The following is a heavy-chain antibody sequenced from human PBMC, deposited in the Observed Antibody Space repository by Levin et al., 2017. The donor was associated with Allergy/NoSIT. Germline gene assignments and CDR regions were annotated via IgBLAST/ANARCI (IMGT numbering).Heavy chain of an antibody. D-gene: IGHD3-3*01. Sequence: GGSLRLSCAASGFKFDDYPMHWVRQVPGKSLEWVSIISWDGGTTYYAGSVKGRFTISRDNTKNSLYLQMNSLRTEDTALYYCARGVLRFLEWSEGADFWGQGTLVTVSS. CDR2: ISWDGGTT. CDR3: ARGVLRFLEWSEGADF. V-gene: IGHV3-43*01. CDR1: GFKFDDYP. J-gene: IGHJ4*02.